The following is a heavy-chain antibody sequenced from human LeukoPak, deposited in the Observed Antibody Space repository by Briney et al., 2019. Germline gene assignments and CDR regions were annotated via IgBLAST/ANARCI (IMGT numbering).Heavy chain of an antibody. Sequence: GGSLRLSCAASGFTFSSYEMNWVRQAPGKGLEWVSYISSSGSTIYYADSVKGRFTISRDNAKNSLYLQMNSLSAEDTAVYYCARGGRQGTGDYWGQGTLVTVSS. CDR3: ARGGRQGTGDY. CDR1: GFTFSSYE. V-gene: IGHV3-48*03. CDR2: ISSSGSTI. J-gene: IGHJ4*02. D-gene: IGHD1-14*01.